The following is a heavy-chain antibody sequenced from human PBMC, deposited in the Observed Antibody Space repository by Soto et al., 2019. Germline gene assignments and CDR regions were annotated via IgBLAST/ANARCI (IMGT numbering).Heavy chain of an antibody. D-gene: IGHD4-17*01. CDR3: STRATVGINYYSVLDV. V-gene: IGHV1-24*01. Sequence: GTSVKVSCKVSGLTLTELSLRWVRQAPGKGLEWMGGFDPEDGDTIYAQKFRGRVTMTEDTSTDTAYMELSSLRSEDTAVYYCSTRATVGINYYSVLDVWVQGTTVTVSS. J-gene: IGHJ6*02. CDR2: FDPEDGDT. CDR1: GLTLTELS.